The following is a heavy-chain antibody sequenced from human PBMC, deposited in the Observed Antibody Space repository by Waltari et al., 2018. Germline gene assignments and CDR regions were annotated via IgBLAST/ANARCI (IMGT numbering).Heavy chain of an antibody. D-gene: IGHD3-16*01. J-gene: IGHJ2*01. Sequence: QVQLQESGPGLVKPLETLSLTCTVSGGSMKSYDWNWLRQSPDKGLEWIGYIYVNGAPNYNPSLQSRVSISLDTSTYQFSLELSSMTAADTAIYFCARGVYTFDSRWHYDLWGRGTLVTVSS. CDR2: IYVNGAP. V-gene: IGHV4-59*13. CDR1: GGSMKSYD. CDR3: ARGVYTFDSRWHYDL.